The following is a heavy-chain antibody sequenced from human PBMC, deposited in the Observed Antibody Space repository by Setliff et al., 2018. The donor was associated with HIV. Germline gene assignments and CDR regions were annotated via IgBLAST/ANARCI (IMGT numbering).Heavy chain of an antibody. V-gene: IGHV4-34*01. D-gene: IGHD1-20*01. CDR2: INYSGST. CDR1: GGSFSGYY. Sequence: SETLSLTCAVYGGSFSGYYWSWIRLPPGKGLEWIGEINYSGSTNYNPSLTSRVIISVDTSKNQFSVKLNSVTAADTAVYYCARHDASYYKWNDEVIWNHYGLDVWGQGTTVTVSS. CDR3: ARHDASYYKWNDEVIWNHYGLDV. J-gene: IGHJ6*02.